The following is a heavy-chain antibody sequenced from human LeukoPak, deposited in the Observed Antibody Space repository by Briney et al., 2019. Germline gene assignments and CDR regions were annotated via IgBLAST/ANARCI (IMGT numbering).Heavy chain of an antibody. J-gene: IGHJ4*02. CDR3: ARESQYSSGWYYFDY. V-gene: IGHV3-53*01. D-gene: IGHD6-19*01. Sequence: GGSLRLSCTGSGFNVSSDYMSWVRQAPGKGLEWVSVMQSGGTTYYADSVKGRFTISKDNSKNTLYLEMNSLRAEDTAVYYCARESQYSSGWYYFDYWGQGTLVTVSA. CDR2: MQSGGTT. CDR1: GFNVSSDY.